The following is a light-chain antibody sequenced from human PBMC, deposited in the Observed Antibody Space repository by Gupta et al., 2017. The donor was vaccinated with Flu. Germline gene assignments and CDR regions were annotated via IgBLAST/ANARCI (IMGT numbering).Light chain of an antibody. J-gene: IGKJ4*01. V-gene: IGKV3-11*01. CDR3: QQRFFRGT. CDR2: DAS. Sequence: PGERAPLPCRAIQSVSSNLACFQQNPGQAPRLLIYDASKRATGVAARFTGSASGTDFTLTISSLEPEDFAVYYCQQRFFRGTFGGGTKVEIK. CDR1: QSVSSN.